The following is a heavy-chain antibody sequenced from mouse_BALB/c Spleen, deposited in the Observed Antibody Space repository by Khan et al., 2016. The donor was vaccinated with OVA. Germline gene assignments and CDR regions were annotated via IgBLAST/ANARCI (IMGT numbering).Heavy chain of an antibody. CDR1: GYSFTSYY. V-gene: IGHV1S135*01. CDR2: IDPFSGGT. Sequence: VQLKQSGDDLVKPGASVKLSCKASGYSFTSYYIHWLMQSHGKSLEWIGYIDPFSGGTTYNQKFKGKATLTVDKSSSTAYIHLSNLTSEDSAVYYCTRHGYVAWFTYWGQGTLVTVSA. CDR3: TRHGYVAWFTY. D-gene: IGHD2-2*01. J-gene: IGHJ3*01.